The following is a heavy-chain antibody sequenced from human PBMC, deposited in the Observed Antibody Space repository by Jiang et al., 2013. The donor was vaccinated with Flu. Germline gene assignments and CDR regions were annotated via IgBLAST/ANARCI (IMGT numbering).Heavy chain of an antibody. J-gene: IGHJ6*03. D-gene: IGHD2-2*01. CDR3: ARVNNCSSTSCYLYYYYMDV. Sequence: GPGLVKPSQTLSLTCTVSGGSISSGDYYWSWIRQPPGKGLEWIGYIYYSGSTYYNPSLKSRVTISVDTSKNQFSLKLSSVTAADTAVYYCARVNNCSSTSCYLYYYYMDVWGKGTTVTV. CDR2: IYYSGST. V-gene: IGHV4-30-4*01. CDR1: GGSISSGDYY.